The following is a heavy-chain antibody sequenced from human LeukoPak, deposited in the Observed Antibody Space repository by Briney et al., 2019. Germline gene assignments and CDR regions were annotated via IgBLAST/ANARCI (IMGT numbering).Heavy chain of an antibody. J-gene: IGHJ4*02. CDR1: GGSISSGSYY. D-gene: IGHD2-2*01. CDR3: AIGPAVSTSCYYAY. V-gene: IGHV4-61*02. CDR2: IYTSGST. Sequence: SETLSLTCIVSGGSISSGSYYWSWIRQPAGKGLEWIGRIYTSGSTNYNPSLKSRVTISVDTSKNQFSLKLSSVTAADTAVYYCAIGPAVSTSCYYAYWGQGTLVTVSS.